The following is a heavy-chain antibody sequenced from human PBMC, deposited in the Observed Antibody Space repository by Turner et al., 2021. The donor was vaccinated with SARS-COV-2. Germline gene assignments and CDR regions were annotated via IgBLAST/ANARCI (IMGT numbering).Heavy chain of an antibody. D-gene: IGHD1-26*01. CDR3: ARHQGSASGYDHGMNV. CDR2: FYKIGSI. J-gene: IGHJ6*02. V-gene: IGHV4-59*08. Sequence: QVQLQESGAGLVRPSETLSPTCTVSDDSISSKSWSWIRQSPGRGLEWIGYFYKIGSIDYNPTLTSRVTISVDTSKNQLSLNLISVTAAYTAVYYCARHQGSASGYDHGMNVWGQGTAVIVSS. CDR1: DDSISSKS.